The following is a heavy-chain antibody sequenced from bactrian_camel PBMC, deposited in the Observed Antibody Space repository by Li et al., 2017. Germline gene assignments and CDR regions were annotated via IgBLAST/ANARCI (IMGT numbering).Heavy chain of an antibody. CDR2: IDTQDIP. V-gene: IGHV3S53*01. J-gene: IGHJ4*01. Sequence: VQLVESGGGLVQPGGSLRLTCAASGYTYSNYCMGWFRQAPGKEREEVATIDTQDIPSYTDSVKGRFTISKDNANNTLWLQMNNLKPEDTAMYYCAATTDCYPSPEYNYWGQGTQVTVS. CDR3: AATTDCYPSPEYNY. CDR1: GYTYSNYC. D-gene: IGHD5*01.